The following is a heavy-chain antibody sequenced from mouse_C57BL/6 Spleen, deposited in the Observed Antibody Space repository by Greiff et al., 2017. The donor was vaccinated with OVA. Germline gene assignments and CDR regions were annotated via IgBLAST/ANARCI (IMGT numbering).Heavy chain of an antibody. CDR1: GFNIKDDY. CDR2: IDPENGDT. V-gene: IGHV14-4*01. J-gene: IGHJ1*03. Sequence: EVKLVESGAELVRPGASVKLSCTASGFNIKDDYMHWVKQRPEQGLEWIGWIDPENGDTEYASKFQGKATITADTSSNTAYLQLSSLTSEDTAVYYCTKYGGYFDVWGTGTTVTVSS. D-gene: IGHD1-1*02. CDR3: TKYGGYFDV.